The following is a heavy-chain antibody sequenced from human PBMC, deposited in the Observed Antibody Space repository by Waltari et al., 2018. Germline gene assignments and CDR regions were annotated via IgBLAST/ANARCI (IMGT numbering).Heavy chain of an antibody. CDR1: GLTFSTYS. Sequence: EVQLVESGGGLVQPGGSLRLSCAASGLTFSTYSMHWVRQAPGKGLEFVSSIHGNWDIIHYANSVKGRFTISRDNSKNTLYLQMGSLRPEDMAMYYCASSLAARPSPFDSWGQGTLVTVSS. CDR3: ASSLAARPSPFDS. D-gene: IGHD6-25*01. CDR2: IHGNWDII. J-gene: IGHJ4*02. V-gene: IGHV3-64*01.